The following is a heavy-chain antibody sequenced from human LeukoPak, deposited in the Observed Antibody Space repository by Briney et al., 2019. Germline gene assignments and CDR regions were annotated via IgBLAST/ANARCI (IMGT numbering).Heavy chain of an antibody. CDR1: GYTFTSYY. Sequence: ASVKVSCTASGYTFTSYYMHWVRQAPGQGLEWMGIINPSGGSATYAQKFQGRVTMTRDTSTSTVYMDLSSLRSEDTAVYYCVRDSSSSSLADPWGQGILVTVSS. CDR3: VRDSSSSSLADP. V-gene: IGHV1-46*01. CDR2: INPSGGSA. J-gene: IGHJ5*02. D-gene: IGHD2-2*01.